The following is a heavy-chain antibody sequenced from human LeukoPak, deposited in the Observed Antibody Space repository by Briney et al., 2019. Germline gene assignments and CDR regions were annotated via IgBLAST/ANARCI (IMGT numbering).Heavy chain of an antibody. D-gene: IGHD3-9*01. J-gene: IGHJ3*02. Sequence: ASVKVSCKASGYTFTSYYMHWVRQAPGQGLEWXXXXNPSGGSTSYAQKFQGRVTMTRDTSTSTVYMELSSLRSEDTAVYYCARDPAGGYFDWLFGRDDAFDIWGQGTMVTVSS. V-gene: IGHV1-46*01. CDR1: GYTFTSYY. CDR3: ARDPAGGYFDWLFGRDDAFDI. CDR2: XNPSGGST.